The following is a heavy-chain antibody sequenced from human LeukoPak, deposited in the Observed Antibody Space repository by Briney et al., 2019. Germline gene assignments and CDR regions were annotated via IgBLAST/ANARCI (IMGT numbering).Heavy chain of an antibody. D-gene: IGHD5-12*01. CDR3: ATSGYGRDAFDI. Sequence: SQTLSLTCTVSGGSISSGVAYWSWIRQHPGKGLEWIGYIYYSGGTYYNPSLKSRVTISVDTSKNQFSLKLTSVTAADTAVYYCATSGYGRDAFDIWGQGTMVTVSS. J-gene: IGHJ3*02. CDR1: GGSISSGVAY. CDR2: IYYSGGT. V-gene: IGHV4-31*03.